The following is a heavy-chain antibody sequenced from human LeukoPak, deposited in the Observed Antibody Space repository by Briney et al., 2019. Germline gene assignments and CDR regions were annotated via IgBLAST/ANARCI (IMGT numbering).Heavy chain of an antibody. J-gene: IGHJ4*02. Sequence: GESLKISCKGSGYSFTNYWIAWVRQMPGKGLEWMGIIYPDDSDTRYTPSFQGQVTISADKSISTAYLQWSSLKASDTAMYYCARQVGTLVRGIIIGFDFWGQGTLVTVSS. CDR1: GYSFTNYW. D-gene: IGHD3-10*01. CDR2: IYPDDSDT. V-gene: IGHV5-51*01. CDR3: ARQVGTLVRGIIIGFDF.